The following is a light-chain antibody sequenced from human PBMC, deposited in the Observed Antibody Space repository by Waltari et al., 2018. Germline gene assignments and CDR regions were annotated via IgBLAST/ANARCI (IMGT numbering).Light chain of an antibody. Sequence: QSALTQPASVSGYPGQSITISCPGTSSDVGGSNYVSWYQHHPGKPPKFILYDVSKRPSGVPDRFSGSKSGNTASLRISGLQAEDEADYYCCSYVSRITYVFGTGTKVTVL. V-gene: IGLV2-14*03. J-gene: IGLJ1*01. CDR1: SSDVGGSNY. CDR3: CSYVSRITYV. CDR2: DVS.